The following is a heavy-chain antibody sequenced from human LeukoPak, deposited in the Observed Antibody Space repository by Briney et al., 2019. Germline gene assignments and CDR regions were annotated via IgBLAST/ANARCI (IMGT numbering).Heavy chain of an antibody. J-gene: IGHJ6*02. D-gene: IGHD3-10*01. V-gene: IGHV4-59*01. CDR2: IYYTGST. CDR3: ATDREREVYYYGSGREYYGMDV. Sequence: SETLSLTCTVSGGSISTYYWSWIRQPPGKGLEWIGNIYYTGSTIYNPSLESRVTMSVDTSENQLFLNLTSVTAADTAVYYCATDREREVYYYGSGREYYGMDVWGQGTTVTVSS. CDR1: GGSISTYY.